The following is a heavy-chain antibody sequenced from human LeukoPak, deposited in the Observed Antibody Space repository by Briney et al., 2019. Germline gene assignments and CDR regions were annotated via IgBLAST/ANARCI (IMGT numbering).Heavy chain of an antibody. D-gene: IGHD4-17*01. CDR1: GGSISSYY. CDR2: IYYSGST. Sequence: SETLSLTCTVSGGSISSYYWSWIRQPPGKGLEWIGYIYYSGSTNYNPSLKSRVTISVDTSKNQFSLKLSSGTAADTAVYYCARDRDGDYYFDYWGQGTLVTVSS. V-gene: IGHV4-59*01. J-gene: IGHJ4*02. CDR3: ARDRDGDYYFDY.